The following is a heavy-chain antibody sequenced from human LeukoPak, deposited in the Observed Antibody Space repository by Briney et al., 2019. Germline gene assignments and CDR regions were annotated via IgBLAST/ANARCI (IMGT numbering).Heavy chain of an antibody. CDR2: INPNSGGT. CDR1: GYTFTSYY. CDR3: ARGPYCSSTSCYYYYYMDV. D-gene: IGHD2-2*01. Sequence: ASVKVSCKASGYTFTSYYMHWVRQAPGQGLEWMGWINPNSGGTNYAQKFQGRVTMTRDTSISTAYMELSSLRSEDTAVYYCARGPYCSSTSCYYYYYMDVWGKGTTVTVSS. V-gene: IGHV1-2*02. J-gene: IGHJ6*03.